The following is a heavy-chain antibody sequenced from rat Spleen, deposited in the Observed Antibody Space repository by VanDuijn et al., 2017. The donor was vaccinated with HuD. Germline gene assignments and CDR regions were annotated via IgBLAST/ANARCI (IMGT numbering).Heavy chain of an antibody. J-gene: IGHJ1*01. Sequence: EVQLVESGGGLVQPGRSMKLSCAASGFTFSNYYMTWVRQAPKKGLEWVATILYDDTNTYYRDSVKGRFTISRDNTKNTLYLQMNSLKSEDTATYYCARGGRWYFDFWGPGTMVTVSS. CDR2: ILYDDTNT. V-gene: IGHV5-22*01. CDR3: ARGGRWYFDF. CDR1: GFTFSNYY. D-gene: IGHD1-11*01.